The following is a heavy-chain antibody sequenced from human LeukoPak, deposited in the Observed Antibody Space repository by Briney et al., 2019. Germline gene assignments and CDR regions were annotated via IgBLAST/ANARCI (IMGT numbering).Heavy chain of an antibody. CDR2: IYYSGST. J-gene: IGHJ3*02. CDR3: ASSPSDFWSGYYRDAFDI. CDR1: GGSIIRGGYS. Sequence: SETLSLTCTFSGGSIIRGGYSWSWIRQPPATPLAWIGYIYYSGSTYYNPSLKSRVTISVDTSKNQFSLKLSSVTAADTAVYYCASSPSDFWSGYYRDAFDIWAKGQWSPSLQ. V-gene: IGHV4-31*03. D-gene: IGHD3-3*01.